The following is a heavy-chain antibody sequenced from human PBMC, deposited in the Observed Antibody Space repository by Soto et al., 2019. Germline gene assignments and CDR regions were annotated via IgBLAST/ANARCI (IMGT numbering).Heavy chain of an antibody. Sequence: QVQLVQSGAEVKKPGASVKVSCKASGYTINNYDIHWVRQATGQGLEWVGWMNPNSGYTEFAQKFQGRVSMTRNTSISTAYMELSSLRSEDTAMYYCARGPRVRADTIFGVVIVLDIWGKGTTVTVSS. J-gene: IGHJ6*04. CDR2: MNPNSGYT. V-gene: IGHV1-8*01. CDR1: GYTINNYD. CDR3: ARGPRVRADTIFGVVIVLDI. D-gene: IGHD3-3*01.